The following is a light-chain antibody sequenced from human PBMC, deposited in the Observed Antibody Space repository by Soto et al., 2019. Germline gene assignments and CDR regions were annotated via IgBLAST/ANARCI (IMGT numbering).Light chain of an antibody. Sequence: VVLTQSPATLSLSPGERATLSCRADQSVSANSLAWYQQKPGQAPRLLIYSASSRATGIPDRFSGSGSGTDFTLTISRLEPEDFAVCYCHQYGSSPFTFGPGTKVDIK. CDR1: QSVSANS. J-gene: IGKJ3*01. V-gene: IGKV3-20*01. CDR2: SAS. CDR3: HQYGSSPFT.